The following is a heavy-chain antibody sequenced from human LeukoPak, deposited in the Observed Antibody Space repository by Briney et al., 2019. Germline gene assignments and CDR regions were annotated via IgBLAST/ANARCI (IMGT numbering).Heavy chain of an antibody. J-gene: IGHJ4*02. CDR3: ARDFDS. Sequence: TSETLSLTCTVSGGPFSSFHWSWIRQPAGEGLEWLGLIYTSGSTNYSPSLKSRLTMSVDASKHQFSLKLSSVTAADTAVYYCARDFDSWGQGTLVTVSS. CDR1: GGPFSSFH. V-gene: IGHV4-4*07. CDR2: IYTSGST.